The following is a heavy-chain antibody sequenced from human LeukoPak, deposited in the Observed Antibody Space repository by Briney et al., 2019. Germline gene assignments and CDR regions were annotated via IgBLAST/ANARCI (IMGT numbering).Heavy chain of an antibody. V-gene: IGHV1-2*06. D-gene: IGHD2-15*01. Sequence: ASVTVSFTASGYTFAAYYMHWVRQAPGQGLEWMGRINPNGGGTNYAQRFQGRVTMTRDTSISTAYMELSRLRSDDTAVYYCARDLLGYCSGGSCPDSDYGGQGTLVTVS. CDR3: ARDLLGYCSGGSCPDSDY. CDR2: INPNGGGT. J-gene: IGHJ4*02. CDR1: GYTFAAYY.